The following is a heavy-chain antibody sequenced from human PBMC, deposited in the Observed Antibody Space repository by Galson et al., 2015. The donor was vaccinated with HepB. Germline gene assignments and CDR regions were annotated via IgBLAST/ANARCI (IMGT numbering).Heavy chain of an antibody. CDR2: ISAYNGNT. D-gene: IGHD3-10*01. V-gene: IGHV1-18*04. Sequence: SVKVSCKASGYTFTSYGISWVRQAPGQGLEWMGWISAYNGNTNYAQKLQGRVTMTTDTSTGTAYMELRSLRSDDTAVYYCARDHYYGSGSYFPDYWGQGTLVTVSS. CDR1: GYTFTSYG. CDR3: ARDHYYGSGSYFPDY. J-gene: IGHJ4*02.